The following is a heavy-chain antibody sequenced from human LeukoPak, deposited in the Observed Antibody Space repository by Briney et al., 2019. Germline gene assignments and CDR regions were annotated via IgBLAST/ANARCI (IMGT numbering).Heavy chain of an antibody. CDR1: GYTFTSYG. CDR2: INPSGGST. V-gene: IGHV1-46*01. Sequence: ASVKVSCKASGYTFTSYGISWVRQAPGQGLEWMGIINPSGGSTSYAQKFQGRVTMTRDTSTSTVYMELSSLRSEDTAVYYCARTDSSGYFDRQRHVDYWGQGTLVTVSS. CDR3: ARTDSSGYFDRQRHVDY. J-gene: IGHJ4*02. D-gene: IGHD3-22*01.